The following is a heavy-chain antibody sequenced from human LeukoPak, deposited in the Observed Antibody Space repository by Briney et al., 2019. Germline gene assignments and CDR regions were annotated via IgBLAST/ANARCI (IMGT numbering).Heavy chain of an antibody. CDR1: GGSFSGYY. CDR2: IYYSGST. CDR3: ARPRVRGVITPSFDP. J-gene: IGHJ5*02. V-gene: IGHV4-59*08. Sequence: SETLSLTCAVYGGSFSGYYWSWIRQPPGKGLEWIGYIYYSGSTNYNPSLKSRVTISVDTSKDQFSLKLSSVTAADTAVYYCARPRVRGVITPSFDPWGQGTLVTVSS. D-gene: IGHD3-10*01.